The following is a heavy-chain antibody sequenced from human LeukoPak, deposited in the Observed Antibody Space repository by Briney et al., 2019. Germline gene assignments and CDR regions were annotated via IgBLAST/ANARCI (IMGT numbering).Heavy chain of an antibody. Sequence: ASVKVPCKASGYTFTGYYMHWVRQAPGQGLEWMGWINPNSGDTNYAQKFQGRVTVTRDTSISTAYMELSGLTSDDTAVYYCARTAFQFGQYFYYMNVXXXGTTVTVSS. D-gene: IGHD3-3*02. J-gene: IGHJ6*03. CDR1: GYTFTGYY. CDR2: INPNSGDT. CDR3: ARTAFQFGQYFYYMNV. V-gene: IGHV1-2*02.